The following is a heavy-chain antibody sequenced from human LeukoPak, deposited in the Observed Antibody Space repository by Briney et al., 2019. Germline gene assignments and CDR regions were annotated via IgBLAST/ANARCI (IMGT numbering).Heavy chain of an antibody. CDR1: GFTFSSYG. D-gene: IGHD5-18*01. CDR2: ISGSGSDGST. V-gene: IGHV3-23*01. J-gene: IGHJ3*02. CDR3: ARGINSSSAFDI. Sequence: GGSLRLSCAASGFTFSSYGMSWVRQAPGKGLEWVSGISGSGSDGSTYYADSVKGRFTISRDNANNSLYLQMNSLRAEDTAVYYRARGINSSSAFDIWGQGTMVTVSS.